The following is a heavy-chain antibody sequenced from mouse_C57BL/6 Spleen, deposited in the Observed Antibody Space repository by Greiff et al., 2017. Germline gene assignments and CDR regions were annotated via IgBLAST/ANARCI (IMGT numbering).Heavy chain of an antibody. D-gene: IGHD1-1*01. V-gene: IGHV1-69*01. J-gene: IGHJ2*01. Sequence: QVQLQQPGAELVMPGASVKLSCKASGYTFTSYWMHWVKQRPGQGLEWIGEIDPSDSYTNYNQKFKGKSTLTVDKSSSTAYMQLSSLTSEDSAVYYCAIYYYGSSYDRGYWGQGTTLTVSS. CDR3: AIYYYGSSYDRGY. CDR1: GYTFTSYW. CDR2: IDPSDSYT.